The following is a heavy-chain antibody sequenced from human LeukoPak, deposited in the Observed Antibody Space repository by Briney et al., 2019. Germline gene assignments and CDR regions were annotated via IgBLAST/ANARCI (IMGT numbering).Heavy chain of an antibody. V-gene: IGHV4-31*03. Sequence: SQTLSLTCTVSGGSISSGGYYWSWIRQHPGKGLEWIGYIYYSGTPYYNPSLKSRVTISVDTSKNQFSLKLSSVTAADTAVYYCARYGSNAHDYWGQGTLVTVSS. J-gene: IGHJ4*02. CDR3: ARYGSNAHDY. CDR1: GGSISSGGYY. D-gene: IGHD4-23*01. CDR2: IYYSGTP.